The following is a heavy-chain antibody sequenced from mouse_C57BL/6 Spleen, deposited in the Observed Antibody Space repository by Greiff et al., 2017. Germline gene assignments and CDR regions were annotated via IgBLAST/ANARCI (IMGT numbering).Heavy chain of an antibody. CDR3: AGSGTGMDY. Sequence: QVQLQQSGAELVKPGASVKMSCKASGYTFTSYWITWVKQRPGQGLEWIGDIYPGSGSTNYNEKFKSKATLTVDTSASTAYMQLSSLTSEDSAVYDCAGSGTGMDYWGQGTSVTVSS. CDR1: GYTFTSYW. V-gene: IGHV1-55*01. D-gene: IGHD4-1*01. CDR2: IYPGSGST. J-gene: IGHJ4*01.